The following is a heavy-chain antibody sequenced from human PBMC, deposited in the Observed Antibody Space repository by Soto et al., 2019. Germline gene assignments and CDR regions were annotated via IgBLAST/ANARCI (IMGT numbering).Heavy chain of an antibody. Sequence: GSLRLSCAASGFTVSSNYMSWVRQAPGKGLEWVSIIYSGGSTYYADSVKGRFTISRDNSKNTLYLQMNSLRAEDTAVYYCARVAAVAATDFDYWGQGTLVTVSS. CDR2: IYSGGST. J-gene: IGHJ4*02. D-gene: IGHD6-19*01. V-gene: IGHV3-66*01. CDR3: ARVAAVAATDFDY. CDR1: GFTVSSNY.